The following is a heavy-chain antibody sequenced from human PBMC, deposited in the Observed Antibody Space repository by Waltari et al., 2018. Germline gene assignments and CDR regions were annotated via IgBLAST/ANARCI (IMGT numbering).Heavy chain of an antibody. V-gene: IGHV4-39*07. CDR2: IYYSGST. CDR3: ARDHGLGSSWYIREANWYFDL. CDR1: GGSISSSSYY. Sequence: QLQLQESGPGLVKPSETLSLTCTVSGGSISSSSYYWGWIRQPPGKGLEWIGSIYYSGSTYYNPSLKSRVTISVDTSKNQFSLKLSSVTAADTAVYYCARDHGLGSSWYIREANWYFDLWGRGTLVTVSS. D-gene: IGHD6-13*01. J-gene: IGHJ2*01.